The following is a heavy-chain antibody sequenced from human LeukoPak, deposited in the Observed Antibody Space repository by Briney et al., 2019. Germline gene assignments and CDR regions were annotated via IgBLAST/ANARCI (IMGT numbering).Heavy chain of an antibody. Sequence: SETLSLTCTVSGGSISGYYWSWIRQPPGKELEWIGYIHHSGTTNYSPSLESRVTISVDKSKNQFSLKLTSVTAADTAVYYCARHAAETGYYFDYWGQGTLVTVSS. V-gene: IGHV4-59*08. CDR1: GGSISGYY. D-gene: IGHD6-25*01. CDR3: ARHAAETGYYFDY. J-gene: IGHJ4*02. CDR2: IHHSGTT.